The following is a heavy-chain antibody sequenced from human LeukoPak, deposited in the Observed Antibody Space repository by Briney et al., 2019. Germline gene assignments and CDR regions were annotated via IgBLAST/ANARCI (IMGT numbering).Heavy chain of an antibody. CDR2: MNPNSGNT. CDR1: GYTFISYD. V-gene: IGHV1-8*01. CDR3: ARRDYSASGNPLYYYYMDV. D-gene: IGHD3-10*01. J-gene: IGHJ6*03. Sequence: ASVKVSCKASGYTFISYDINWVRQATGQGLEWMGWMNPNSGNTGYAQKFQGRVTMTRNTSISTAYMEVSSLRSEDTAVYYCARRDYSASGNPLYYYYMDVWGKGTTVTISS.